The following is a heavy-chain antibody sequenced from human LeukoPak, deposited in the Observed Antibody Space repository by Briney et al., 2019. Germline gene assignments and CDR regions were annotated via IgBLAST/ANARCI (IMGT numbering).Heavy chain of an antibody. D-gene: IGHD5-18*01. Sequence: SARVSCKASGGTFSSYAITWVRQAPGQGLEWMGRIIPILGIANYAQKFQGRVTITADKSTSTAYMELSSLRSEDTAVYYCARDRSSVQLWTIKQDAFDIWGQGTIVTVSS. CDR1: GGTFSSYA. CDR3: ARDRSSVQLWTIKQDAFDI. CDR2: IIPILGIA. V-gene: IGHV1-69*04. J-gene: IGHJ3*02.